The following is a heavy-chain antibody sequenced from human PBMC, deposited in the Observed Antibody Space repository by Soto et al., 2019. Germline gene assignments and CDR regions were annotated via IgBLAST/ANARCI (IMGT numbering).Heavy chain of an antibody. Sequence: ASVKVSCKASGYTFTSYGISWVRQAPGQGLEWMGWISAYNGNTNYAQKLQGRVTMTTDTSTSTAYMELRSLRSDDTAVYYCAREINSSGWYLGDYYYYGMDVWGQGTTVTVS. CDR3: AREINSSGWYLGDYYYYGMDV. V-gene: IGHV1-18*01. CDR2: ISAYNGNT. D-gene: IGHD6-19*01. CDR1: GYTFTSYG. J-gene: IGHJ6*02.